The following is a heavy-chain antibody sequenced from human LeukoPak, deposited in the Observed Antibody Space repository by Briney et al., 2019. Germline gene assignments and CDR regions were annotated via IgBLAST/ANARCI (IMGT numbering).Heavy chain of an antibody. Sequence: SETLSLTCVVYGGSFSGYYWSWIRQPPGKGLEWIGEINHSGSTNYNPSLKSRVTISVDTSKNQFSLKLSSVTAADTAVYYCARVRYCSGGSCYSAFDYWGQGTLVTVSS. V-gene: IGHV4-34*01. CDR1: GGSFSGYY. D-gene: IGHD2-15*01. CDR2: INHSGST. CDR3: ARVRYCSGGSCYSAFDY. J-gene: IGHJ4*02.